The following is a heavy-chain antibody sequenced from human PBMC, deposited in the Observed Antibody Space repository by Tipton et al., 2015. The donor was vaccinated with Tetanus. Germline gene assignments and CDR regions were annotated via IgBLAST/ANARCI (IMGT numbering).Heavy chain of an antibody. D-gene: IGHD3-22*01. CDR2: IYHSGST. CDR3: ARRLRDSRDGVNLAFDT. Sequence: TLSLTCAVSGGSISSGGYSWSWIRQPPGKGLEWIGYIYHSGSTYYNPSLKSRVTISVDRSKNQFSLKPSSVTAADTAVYYCARRLRDSRDGVNLAFDTWGQGTMVTVSS. V-gene: IGHV4-30-2*01. J-gene: IGHJ3*02. CDR1: GGSISSGGYS.